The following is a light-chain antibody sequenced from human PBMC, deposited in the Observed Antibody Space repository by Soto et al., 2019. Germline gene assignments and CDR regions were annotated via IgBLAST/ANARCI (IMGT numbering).Light chain of an antibody. CDR3: QKYNSAPLT. J-gene: IGKJ4*01. CDR1: QGIAPY. CDR2: ATS. Sequence: DVQMTQSPSSLSAFVGDRVTITCRASQGIAPYLAWFQQKPGQVPKLLIYATSTLQSGVPSRFSGSGSGTDFTLTINSLQHEDVGTYYCQKYNSAPLTFGGGTKVEIK. V-gene: IGKV1-27*01.